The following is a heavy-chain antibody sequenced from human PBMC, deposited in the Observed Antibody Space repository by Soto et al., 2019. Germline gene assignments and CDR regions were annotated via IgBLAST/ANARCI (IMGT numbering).Heavy chain of an antibody. CDR3: ARTNYGRDYYYYMDV. CDR1: GYTFTSYY. Sequence: SVKVSCKASGYTFTSYYMHWVRQAPGQGLEWMGIINPSGGSTSYAQKFQGRVTMTRDTSTSTVYMELSSLRSEDTAVYYCARTNYGRDYYYYMDVWGKGTTVTVSS. V-gene: IGHV1-46*01. D-gene: IGHD4-17*01. J-gene: IGHJ6*03. CDR2: INPSGGST.